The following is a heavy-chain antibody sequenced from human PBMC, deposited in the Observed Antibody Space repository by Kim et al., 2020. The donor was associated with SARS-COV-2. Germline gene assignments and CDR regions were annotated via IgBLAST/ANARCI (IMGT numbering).Heavy chain of an antibody. J-gene: IGHJ6*02. CDR3: ARVILRYFDWSTTYGMDV. Sequence: SVKVSCKASGGTFSSYAISWVRQAPGQGLEWMGGIIPLFGTANYAQKFQGRVTITADESTSTAYMELSSLRSEDTAVYYCARVILRYFDWSTTYGMDVWGQGTTVTVSS. CDR2: IIPLFGTA. D-gene: IGHD3-9*01. V-gene: IGHV1-69*13. CDR1: GGTFSSYA.